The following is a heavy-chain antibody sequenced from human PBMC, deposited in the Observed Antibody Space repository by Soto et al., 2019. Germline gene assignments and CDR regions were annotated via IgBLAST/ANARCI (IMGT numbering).Heavy chain of an antibody. Sequence: QVQLVQSGAEVKKPGSSVKVSCKASGGTFSSYTISWVRQAPGQGLEWMGRIIPILGIANYAQKFQGRVTITADKSTSTAYMVLSSLRSEDTAVYYCARLGPDGGMDVWGQGTTVTVSS. V-gene: IGHV1-69*02. CDR1: GGTFSSYT. J-gene: IGHJ6*02. CDR2: IIPILGIA. CDR3: ARLGPDGGMDV.